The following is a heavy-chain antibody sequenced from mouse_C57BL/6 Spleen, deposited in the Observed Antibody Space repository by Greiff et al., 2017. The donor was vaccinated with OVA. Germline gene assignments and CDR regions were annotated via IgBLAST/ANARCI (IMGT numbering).Heavy chain of an antibody. J-gene: IGHJ2*01. D-gene: IGHD1-1*01. CDR3: AREGNYYGSSYEDFEY. CDR1: GFTFSSYA. CDR2: ISDGGSYT. Sequence: EVMLVESGGGLVKPGGSLKLSCAASGFTFSSYAMSWVRQTPEKRLEWVATISDGGSYTYYPDNVKGRFTISRDNAKNNLYLQMSHLKSEDTAMYYCAREGNYYGSSYEDFEYWGQGTTLTVSS. V-gene: IGHV5-4*01.